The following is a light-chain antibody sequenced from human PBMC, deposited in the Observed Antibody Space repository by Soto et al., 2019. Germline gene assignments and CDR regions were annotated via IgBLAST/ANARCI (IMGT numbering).Light chain of an antibody. J-gene: IGKJ3*01. CDR2: GAS. Sequence: EIVLTQSPGTLSLSPGERATLSCRASQSVSRTYLGWYQQKPGQAPRLLISGASNRATGIPDRFSGSGSGTDFTLTISRLAPEDFAVYYCQQFGTIPFTFGPGTKVDV. CDR1: QSVSRTY. CDR3: QQFGTIPFT. V-gene: IGKV3-20*01.